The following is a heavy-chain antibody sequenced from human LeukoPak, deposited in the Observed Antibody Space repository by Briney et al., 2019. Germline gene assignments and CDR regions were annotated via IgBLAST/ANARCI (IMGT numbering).Heavy chain of an antibody. CDR1: GGSISTSNW. D-gene: IGHD3-22*01. Sequence: PSETLSLTCAVSGGSISTSNWWSWVRQPPGRGLEWIGEIHHSGGTNYNPSLQSRVTISVDKSKRQFSLKLSSVTAADTAVYYCARRNYYDITGYFDYWGQGSLVTVSS. CDR3: ARRNYYDITGYFDY. J-gene: IGHJ4*02. CDR2: IHHSGGT. V-gene: IGHV4-4*02.